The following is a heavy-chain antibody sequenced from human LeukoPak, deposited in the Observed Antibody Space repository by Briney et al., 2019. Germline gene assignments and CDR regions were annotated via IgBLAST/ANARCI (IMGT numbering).Heavy chain of an antibody. D-gene: IGHD3-22*01. Sequence: ASVKVSCKASGYTFTGYYMHWVRQAPGQGLEWMGWINPNSGGTNYAQKFQGRVTMTRDTSISTAYKELSRLRSDDTAVYYCARDPLYYYDMAQGKGRAFDIWGQGTMVTVSS. J-gene: IGHJ3*02. CDR1: GYTFTGYY. CDR2: INPNSGGT. CDR3: ARDPLYYYDMAQGKGRAFDI. V-gene: IGHV1-2*02.